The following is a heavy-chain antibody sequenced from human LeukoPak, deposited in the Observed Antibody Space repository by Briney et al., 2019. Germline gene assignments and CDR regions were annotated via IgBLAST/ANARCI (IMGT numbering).Heavy chain of an antibody. CDR1: GGSISSGGYY. CDR2: IYYSGST. J-gene: IGHJ3*02. CDR3: ARVSTYYYDSSGPETDAFDI. D-gene: IGHD3-22*01. V-gene: IGHV4-31*03. Sequence: SETLSLTCTVSGGSISSGGYYWSWIRQHPGKGLEWIGYIYYSGSTYYNPSLKSRVTISVDTSKNQFSLKLSSVTAADTAVYYCARVSTYYYDSSGPETDAFDIWGQGTMVTVSS.